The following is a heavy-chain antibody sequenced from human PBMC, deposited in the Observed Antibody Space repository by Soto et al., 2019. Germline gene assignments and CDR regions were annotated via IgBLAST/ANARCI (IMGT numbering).Heavy chain of an antibody. V-gene: IGHV3-30*02. CDR1: GFTVSNYC. CDR3: AKRRGDHSNYSWGIDV. J-gene: IGHJ6*02. Sequence: GGSLRLSCAASGFTVSNYCMHWVRHAPGKGLVRVTHINSDGSHKYYADSGKGRFTISRDNSKNTVYLEMNSLRDEDTAVYYCAKRRGDHSNYSWGIDVWGQGTTVTVSS. D-gene: IGHD4-4*01. CDR2: INSDGSHK.